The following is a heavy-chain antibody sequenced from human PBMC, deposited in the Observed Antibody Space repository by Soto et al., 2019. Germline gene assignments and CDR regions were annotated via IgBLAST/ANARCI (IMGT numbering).Heavy chain of an antibody. J-gene: IGHJ4*02. CDR1: GFTFSSYA. D-gene: IGHD6-19*01. Sequence: GGSLRLSCAASGFTFSSYAMHWVRQAPGKGLEWVAVISYDGSNKYYADSVKGRFTISRDNSKNTLYLQMNSLRAEDTAVYYCARSSGRYSSGWYGANPLDYWGQGTLVTV. V-gene: IGHV3-30-3*01. CDR3: ARSSGRYSSGWYGANPLDY. CDR2: ISYDGSNK.